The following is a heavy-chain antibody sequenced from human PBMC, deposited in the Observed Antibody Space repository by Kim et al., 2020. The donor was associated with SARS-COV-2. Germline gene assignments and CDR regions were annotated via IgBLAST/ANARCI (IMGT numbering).Heavy chain of an antibody. D-gene: IGHD3-16*01. V-gene: IGHV1-69*04. CDR3: ARVGEGTTTKTRYFQH. CDR1: GGTFSSYA. Sequence: SVKVSCKASGGTFSSYAISWVRQAPGQGLEWMGRIIPILGIANYAQKFQGRVTITADKSTSTAYMELSSLRSEDTAVYYCARVGEGTTTKTRYFQHWGQGTLVTVSS. J-gene: IGHJ1*01. CDR2: IIPILGIA.